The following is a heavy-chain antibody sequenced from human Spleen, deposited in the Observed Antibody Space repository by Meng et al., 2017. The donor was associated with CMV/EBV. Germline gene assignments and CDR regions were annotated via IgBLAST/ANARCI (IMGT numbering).Heavy chain of an antibody. CDR2: IYYTGCT. J-gene: IGHJ4*02. Sequence: LRLSCIVSGGSISRGDYYWSWVRQPPGKGLEWIGYIYYTGCTYYKPSLKSRISMSIDTSNNQFSLNLNSVTAADTAVYYCAGEYNQNAAFEYWGQGTLVTVSS. V-gene: IGHV4-30-4*08. CDR3: AGEYNQNAAFEY. CDR1: GGSISRGDYY. D-gene: IGHD1-1*01.